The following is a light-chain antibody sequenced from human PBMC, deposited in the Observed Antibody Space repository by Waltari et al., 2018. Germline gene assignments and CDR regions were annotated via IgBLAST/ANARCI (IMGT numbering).Light chain of an antibody. V-gene: IGLV3-21*04. CDR1: NLGSKS. J-gene: IGLJ2*01. CDR2: YDS. Sequence: SSVVTQSPSVSVAPGETARITCGGDNLGSKSVHWYQQRPGQAPVLVISYDSDRPSGIPERFSGSNSGNTATLTISWVEADDEADYYCLVWHSTTDHHGVFGGGTKLTVL. CDR3: LVWHSTTDHHGV.